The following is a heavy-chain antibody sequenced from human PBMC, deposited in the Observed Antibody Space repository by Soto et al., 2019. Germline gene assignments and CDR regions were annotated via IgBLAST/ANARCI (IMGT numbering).Heavy chain of an antibody. Sequence: ASVKVSCKASGYTFTSYAMHWVRQAPGQRLEWMGWINAGNGNTKYSQKFQGRVTITRDTSASTAYMELSSLRSEDTAVYYCARYGSGSFWIQETAYYYMVVWGKGTSVTVSS. CDR2: INAGNGNT. V-gene: IGHV1-3*01. CDR1: GYTFTSYA. D-gene: IGHD3-10*01. J-gene: IGHJ6*03. CDR3: ARYGSGSFWIQETAYYYMVV.